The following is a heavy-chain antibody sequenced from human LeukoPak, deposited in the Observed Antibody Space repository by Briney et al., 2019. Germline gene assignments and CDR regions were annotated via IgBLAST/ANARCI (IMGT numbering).Heavy chain of an antibody. CDR1: GFTFDDYV. CDR3: AKARWEPNFDY. V-gene: IGHV3-43*02. J-gene: IGHJ4*02. D-gene: IGHD1-26*01. Sequence: GGSLRLSCAASGFTFDDYVMHWVRQGPGKSLEWVSLINENGDIAYYGDSVRGRFTVSRDNAKNSLYLQMNSLTTEDTALYYCAKARWEPNFDYWGQGTLVTVSS. CDR2: INENGDIA.